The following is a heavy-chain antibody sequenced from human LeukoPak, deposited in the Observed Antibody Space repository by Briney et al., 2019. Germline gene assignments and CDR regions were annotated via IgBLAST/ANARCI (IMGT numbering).Heavy chain of an antibody. V-gene: IGHV4-30-2*01. D-gene: IGHD3-10*01. CDR1: GGSISSGGYY. CDR2: IYHSGST. CDR3: ARAGVLLWFGELLSNWFDP. Sequence: PSQTLSLTCTVSGGSISSGGYYWSWIRQPPGKGLEWIGYIYHSGSTYYNPSLKSRVTISVDTSKNQFSLKLSSVTAADTAVYYCARAGVLLWFGELLSNWFDPWGQGTLVTVSS. J-gene: IGHJ5*02.